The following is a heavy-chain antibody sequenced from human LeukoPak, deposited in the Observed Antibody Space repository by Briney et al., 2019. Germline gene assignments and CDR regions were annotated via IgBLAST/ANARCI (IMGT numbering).Heavy chain of an antibody. CDR2: INPNSGGT. D-gene: IGHD1-14*01. CDR3: ASLETGLEGIGAFDI. Sequence: ASVKVSCKASGYTFTGYYMHWVRQAPGQGLEWMGWINPNSGGTNYAQKFQGRVTMTRDTSISTAYMELSRLRSDDTAVYYCASLETGLEGIGAFDIWGQGTMVTVSS. V-gene: IGHV1-2*02. J-gene: IGHJ3*02. CDR1: GYTFTGYY.